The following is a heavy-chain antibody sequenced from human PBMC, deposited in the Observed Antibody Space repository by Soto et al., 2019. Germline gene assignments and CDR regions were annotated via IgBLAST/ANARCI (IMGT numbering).Heavy chain of an antibody. V-gene: IGHV1-3*01. CDR1: GYTFTSYY. J-gene: IGHJ6*02. Sequence: GASLKVSCKASGYTFTSYYMNWVRQAPGQRLEWMGWINAGNGNTKYSQKFQDRVNIIRDTSASTAYMELSSLRSEDTAVYYCAREGEDTDYYYNHMDLWGQGTRVTVSS. D-gene: IGHD5-18*01. CDR3: AREGEDTDYYYNHMDL. CDR2: INAGNGNT.